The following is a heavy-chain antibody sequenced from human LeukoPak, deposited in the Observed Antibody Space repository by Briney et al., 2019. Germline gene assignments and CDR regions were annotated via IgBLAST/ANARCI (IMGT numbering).Heavy chain of an antibody. Sequence: PGGSLRLSCAASGFTFSSYAMSWVRQAPGKGLEWVSAISGSGGSTYYADSVKGRFTISRDNSKNTLYLQMNSLRAEDTAVYYCAKDRQPGYSSGWLFDYWGQGTLVTVSS. V-gene: IGHV3-23*01. J-gene: IGHJ4*02. CDR2: ISGSGGST. CDR1: GFTFSSYA. CDR3: AKDRQPGYSSGWLFDY. D-gene: IGHD6-19*01.